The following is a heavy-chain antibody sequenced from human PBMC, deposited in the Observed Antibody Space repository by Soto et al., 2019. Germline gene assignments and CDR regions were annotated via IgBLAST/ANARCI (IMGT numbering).Heavy chain of an antibody. CDR2: FYYSEST. V-gene: IGHV4-39*01. J-gene: IGHJ6*02. CDR1: GGSISSGPYS. Sequence: QLQLQESGPGLVKPSETLSLTCTVSGGSISSGPYSWGWIRQPPGEGLEWVGTFYYSESTYYNPSLESLVTIAVDTSKNQFSLKVSSVTVADTAVYYCARLGGYCSSTSCYGYYGMDVWGQGTTVTVSS. CDR3: ARLGGYCSSTSCYGYYGMDV. D-gene: IGHD2-2*01.